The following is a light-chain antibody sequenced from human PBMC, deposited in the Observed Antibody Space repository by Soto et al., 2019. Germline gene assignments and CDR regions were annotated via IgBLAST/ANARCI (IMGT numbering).Light chain of an antibody. CDR3: AAWDASLNGLV. J-gene: IGLJ2*01. Sequence: QSVLTQPPSASGAPGQRVTISCSGSSSNIGINNVNWYQQLPGTAPKLIMYDNSHRPSGVPDRFSGSKSGTSASLAISGLQSEDEADYSCAAWDASLNGLVFGGGTKLTVL. CDR1: SSNIGINN. V-gene: IGLV1-44*01. CDR2: DNS.